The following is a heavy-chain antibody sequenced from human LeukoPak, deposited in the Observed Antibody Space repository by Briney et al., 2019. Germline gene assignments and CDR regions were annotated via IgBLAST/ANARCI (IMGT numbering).Heavy chain of an antibody. V-gene: IGHV1-2*02. Sequence: ASVKVSCKASGYRFTGCYMHWVRQAPGQGLEWMGWINPNSDVTNYAQNFQGRVSMTRDTSISTAYMELSRLRSDDTAVYYCARQQEVSGYFDYWGQGTLVTVSS. J-gene: IGHJ4*02. CDR1: GYRFTGCY. D-gene: IGHD3-16*02. CDR3: ARQQEVSGYFDY. CDR2: INPNSDVT.